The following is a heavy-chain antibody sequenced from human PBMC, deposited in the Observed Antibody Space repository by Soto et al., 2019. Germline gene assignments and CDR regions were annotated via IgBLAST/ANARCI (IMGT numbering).Heavy chain of an antibody. CDR2: ISYSAIP. CDR1: GGSLTPYY. J-gene: IGHJ4*02. D-gene: IGHD1-1*01. Sequence: PSETLSLTCAVSGGSLTPYYWSWIRQPPGKGLEWIGDISYSAIPNYSSSLNSRVTISIDASNNQFSLRLTSVTAADTALYYCARGATWFVTTGIWVTVIDSWGQGIPVTVSS. CDR3: ARGATWFVTTGIWVTVIDS. V-gene: IGHV4-59*01.